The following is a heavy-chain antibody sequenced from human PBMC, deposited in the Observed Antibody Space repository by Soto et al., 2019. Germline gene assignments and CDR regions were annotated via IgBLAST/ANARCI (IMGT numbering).Heavy chain of an antibody. CDR3: ARLVGATTAFDI. CDR1: RGSINSSYYY. V-gene: IGHV4-39*01. Sequence: SDNLSLTCTIYRGSINSSYYYWGWICQPSGKGLELIGSIYYSGTTYYNPSLKSRVTTSVDTSKNQFSLKVIFVTAADTAVYYCARLVGATTAFDIWGQGTMVT. CDR2: IYYSGTT. D-gene: IGHD1-26*01. J-gene: IGHJ3*02.